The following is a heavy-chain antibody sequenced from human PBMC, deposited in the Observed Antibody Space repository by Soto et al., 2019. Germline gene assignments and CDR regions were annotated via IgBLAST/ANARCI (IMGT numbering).Heavy chain of an antibody. CDR3: ESSASYDPSDY. CDR2: IFYSGPT. Sequence: SETASLTSTISGDSIIGTRSYKGWVRRPPGEGLEWLANIFYSGPTYYHPSLKSRVSISVDTSKNQFSLKLGSVTAAVTAVYYCESSASYDPSDYWGQGTLVTVSS. CDR1: GDSIIGTRSY. V-gene: IGHV4-39*05. D-gene: IGHD3-10*01. J-gene: IGHJ4*02.